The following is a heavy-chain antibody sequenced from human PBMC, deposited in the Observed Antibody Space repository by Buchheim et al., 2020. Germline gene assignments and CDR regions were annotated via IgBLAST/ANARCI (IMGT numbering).Heavy chain of an antibody. V-gene: IGHV3-7*01. J-gene: IGHJ4*02. CDR2: IKQDGSEK. CDR1: GFTLSTYW. CDR3: ARVVRFGALSGYFDY. Sequence: EVQLVESGGGLVQPGGSLRLSCAASGFTLSTYWMTWVRQAPGKGLEWVANIKQDGSEKYYVDSVKGRFTISRDHAKNSLSLQLNSLRAEDTAVYYCARVVRFGALSGYFDYWGQGIL. D-gene: IGHD3-10*01.